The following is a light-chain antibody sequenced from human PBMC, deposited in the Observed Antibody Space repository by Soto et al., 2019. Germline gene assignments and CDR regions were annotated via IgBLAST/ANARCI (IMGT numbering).Light chain of an antibody. CDR1: QGISIY. CDR2: AAS. J-gene: IGKJ2*01. Sequence: DIQMTQSPSSLSASVGDRVTITCRASQGISIYLAWYQQKPGKVPKLLIYAASTLQSGVPSRFSGSGSGTDFTLTISSLQPEDVATYYCQKYSSAPHTFGQGTKLEIK. CDR3: QKYSSAPHT. V-gene: IGKV1-27*01.